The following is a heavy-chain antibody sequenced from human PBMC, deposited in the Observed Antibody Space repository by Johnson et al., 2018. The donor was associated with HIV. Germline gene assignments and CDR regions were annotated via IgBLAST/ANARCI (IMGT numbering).Heavy chain of an antibody. V-gene: IGHV3-11*04. Sequence: VQLLESGGGVVQPGRSLRLSCAASGFTFSDYYMSWIRQAPGKGLEWVSYISSSGSTIYYAASVKGRFTISRDNAKNSLYLQMNSLRAEDTAVYYCARDRARDAFDVWGQGTMVTVSS. CDR1: GFTFSDYY. CDR3: ARDRARDAFDV. CDR2: ISSSGSTI. J-gene: IGHJ3*01.